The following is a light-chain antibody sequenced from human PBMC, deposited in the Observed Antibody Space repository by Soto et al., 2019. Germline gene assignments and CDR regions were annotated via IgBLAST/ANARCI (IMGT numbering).Light chain of an antibody. CDR3: QQYGSSPLT. CDR1: QSVGSN. Sequence: EIVMTQSPATLSVSPGERATLSCRASQSVGSNLAWYQQTPGQAPRLLIYGASTRATGVPARFSGSGSGTDFTLTISRLEPEDFAVYYCQQYGSSPLTFGGGTKVEIK. CDR2: GAS. V-gene: IGKV3-15*01. J-gene: IGKJ4*01.